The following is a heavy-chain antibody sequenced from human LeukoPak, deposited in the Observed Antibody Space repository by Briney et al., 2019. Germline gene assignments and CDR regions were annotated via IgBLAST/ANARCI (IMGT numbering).Heavy chain of an antibody. V-gene: IGHV3-30*04. D-gene: IGHD1-26*01. Sequence: SLRXSXAASGLTXSSYAMHWVRQAPGKGLEWVAVISYDGSNKYYADSVKGRFTISRDNSKNTLYLQMNGLRAEDTAVYYCAGDSGSYHYWGQGTLVTVSS. CDR2: ISYDGSNK. J-gene: IGHJ4*02. CDR3: AGDSGSYHY. CDR1: GLTXSSYA.